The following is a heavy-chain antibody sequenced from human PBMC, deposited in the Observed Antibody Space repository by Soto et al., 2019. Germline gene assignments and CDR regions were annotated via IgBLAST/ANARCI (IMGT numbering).Heavy chain of an antibody. Sequence: PGGSLRLSCAAHGFTFSSYWMHWVRQAPGKGLVWVSRINSDGSSTSYADSVKGRFTISRDNAKNTLYLQMNSLRAEDTAVYYCARGAEGAYDDFWSGYPDYYYMDFWGKGTTFTVSS. V-gene: IGHV3-74*01. J-gene: IGHJ6*03. D-gene: IGHD3-3*01. CDR1: GFTFSSYW. CDR3: ARGAEGAYDDFWSGYPDYYYMDF. CDR2: INSDGSST.